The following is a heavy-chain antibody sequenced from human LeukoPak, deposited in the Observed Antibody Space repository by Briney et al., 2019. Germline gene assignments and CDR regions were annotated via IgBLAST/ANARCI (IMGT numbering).Heavy chain of an antibody. D-gene: IGHD3-22*01. CDR2: ISSSSSYI. CDR1: GFTFSSYS. Sequence: GGSLRLSCAASGFTFSSYSMNWVRQAPGKGLEWVSSISSSSSYIYYADSVKGRFTISRDNAKNSLYLQMNSLRAEDTAVYYCAKGAQGYYYDSSGPIDYWGQGTLVTVSS. CDR3: AKGAQGYYYDSSGPIDY. V-gene: IGHV3-21*01. J-gene: IGHJ4*02.